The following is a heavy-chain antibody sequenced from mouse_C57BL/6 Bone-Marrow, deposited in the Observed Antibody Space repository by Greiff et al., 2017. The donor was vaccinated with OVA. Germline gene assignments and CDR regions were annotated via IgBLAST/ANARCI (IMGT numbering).Heavy chain of an antibody. CDR3: AREDGNWFAY. D-gene: IGHD2-1*01. CDR2: INPSSGYT. V-gene: IGHV1-4*01. Sequence: QVHVKQSGAELARPGASVKMSCKASGYTFTSYTMHWVKQRPGQGLEWIGYINPSSGYTKDNQKFKDKATLTADKSSSTAYMQLSSLTSEDSAVYYCAREDGNWFAYWGQGTLVTVSA. CDR1: GYTFTSYT. J-gene: IGHJ3*01.